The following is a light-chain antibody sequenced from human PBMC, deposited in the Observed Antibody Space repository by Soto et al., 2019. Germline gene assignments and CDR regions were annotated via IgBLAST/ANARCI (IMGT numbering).Light chain of an antibody. J-gene: IGLJ1*01. Sequence: QSVLTQPASVSGSPGQSITISCTGTSSDVVRYNYVSWYRHHPGKAPQLMIYDVSARPSGVSNRFSGSKSGNTASLTISGLQAEDEGDYYCSSYTKNSTHEYVFGSGTKVTVL. CDR1: SSDVVRYNY. V-gene: IGLV2-14*03. CDR2: DVS. CDR3: SSYTKNSTHEYV.